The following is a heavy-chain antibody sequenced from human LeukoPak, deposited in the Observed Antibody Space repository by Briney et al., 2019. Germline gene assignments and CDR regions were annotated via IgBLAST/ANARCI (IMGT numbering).Heavy chain of an antibody. CDR2: ISGSGGST. V-gene: IGHV3-23*01. CDR1: GFTFSSYG. Sequence: GGTLRLSCAASGFTFSSYGMSWVRQAPGKGLEWVSAISGSGGSTYYADSVKGRFTISRDNSKNTLYLQMNSLRAEDTAVYYCVRFALSSSLDHWGQGTLVTVSS. CDR3: VRFALSSSLDH. D-gene: IGHD6-13*01. J-gene: IGHJ5*02.